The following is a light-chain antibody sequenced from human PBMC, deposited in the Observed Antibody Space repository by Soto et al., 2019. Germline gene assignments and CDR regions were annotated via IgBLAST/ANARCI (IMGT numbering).Light chain of an antibody. CDR3: SSHSSSSTLVV. CDR2: DVN. Sequence: QSALTQPASMSGSPGQSITISCTGTSSDVGGYNYVSWYRQHPGKAPKLMIYDVNNWPSGVSNRFSGSKSGNTASLTISGLQAEDEADYYCSSHSSSSTLVVFGGGIKLTVL. J-gene: IGLJ2*01. V-gene: IGLV2-14*03. CDR1: SSDVGGYNY.